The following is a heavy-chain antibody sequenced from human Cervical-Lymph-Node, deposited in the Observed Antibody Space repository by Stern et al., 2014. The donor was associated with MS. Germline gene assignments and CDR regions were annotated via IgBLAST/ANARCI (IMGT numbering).Heavy chain of an antibody. CDR2: IGTAGDP. J-gene: IGHJ6*02. CDR3: ARGVRYYGSMDV. D-gene: IGHD3-10*01. V-gene: IGHV3-13*05. CDR1: GFRFRSYD. Sequence: EVQLVESGGGLVHPGGSLRLSCAASGFRFRSYDMHWVRQVTGKGLEWVSVIGTAGDPYYPDSVKGRFTISRDNDKDTLYLQMNSLRAGDTAVYYCARGVRYYGSMDVWGQGTTVTVSS.